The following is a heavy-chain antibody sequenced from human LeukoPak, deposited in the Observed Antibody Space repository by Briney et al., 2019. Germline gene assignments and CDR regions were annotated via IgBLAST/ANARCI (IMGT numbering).Heavy chain of an antibody. J-gene: IGHJ4*02. V-gene: IGHV3-74*03. CDR1: GFTFRREW. D-gene: IGHD5/OR15-5a*01. Sequence: GGSLSLSCAASGFTFRREWMQWVRQAPGRGRVWVSRNRNEGSVTTCADSVRGRFTISRDNAKSTVCLQINSVRREKTAVYICVSRSYVYNVYDRHFALWGEGILVTASP. CDR2: NRNEGSVT. CDR3: VSRSYVYNVYDRHFAL.